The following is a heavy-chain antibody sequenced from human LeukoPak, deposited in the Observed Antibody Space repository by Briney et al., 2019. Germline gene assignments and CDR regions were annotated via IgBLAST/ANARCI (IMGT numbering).Heavy chain of an antibody. Sequence: GSLRLSCAAPGFTFSSYGMHWVRQAPGKGLEWVAFIRYDGSNKYYADSVKGRFTISRDNSKNTLYLQMNSLRAEDTAVYYCAKVTMVRGVIPDYWGQGTLVTVSS. CDR1: GFTFSSYG. V-gene: IGHV3-30*02. CDR3: AKVTMVRGVIPDY. J-gene: IGHJ4*02. CDR2: IRYDGSNK. D-gene: IGHD3-10*01.